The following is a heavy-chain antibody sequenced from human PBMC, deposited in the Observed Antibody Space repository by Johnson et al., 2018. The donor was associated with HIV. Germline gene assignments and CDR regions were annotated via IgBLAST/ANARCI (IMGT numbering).Heavy chain of an antibody. Sequence: VQLVESGGGMVQPGGSLRLSCAASGLTVSTNYMSWVRQAPGRGLEWVSVVYSDGNTYYADSVKGRFTISRDNSKNTLYLQMNSLRDEDTAVYYCAKDVYSGSFDSAFDILGQGTMVTVSS. V-gene: IGHV3-66*01. CDR1: GLTVSTNY. CDR3: AKDVYSGSFDSAFDI. J-gene: IGHJ3*02. D-gene: IGHD1-26*01. CDR2: VYSDGNT.